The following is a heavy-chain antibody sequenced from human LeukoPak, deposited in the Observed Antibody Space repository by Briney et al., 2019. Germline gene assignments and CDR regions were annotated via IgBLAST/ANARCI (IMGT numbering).Heavy chain of an antibody. J-gene: IGHJ4*02. CDR2: ISSSGSTI. V-gene: IGHV3-48*03. Sequence: GGSLRLSCAASGFTFSSYEMNWVRQVPGKGLEWVSYISSSGSTIYYADSVKGRFTISRDNAKNSLYLQMNSLRAEDTAVYYCARGRGDDDNFLGHGAYFDYWGQGTLVTVSS. D-gene: IGHD5-24*01. CDR3: ARGRGDDDNFLGHGAYFDY. CDR1: GFTFSSYE.